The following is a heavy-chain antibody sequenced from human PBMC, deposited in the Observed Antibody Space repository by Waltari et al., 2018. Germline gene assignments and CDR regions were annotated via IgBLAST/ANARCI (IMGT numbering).Heavy chain of an antibody. V-gene: IGHV4-39*01. CDR3: ARPADYYDSSGYFAGGYYFDY. D-gene: IGHD3-22*01. Sequence: QLQLQESGPGLVKPSETLSLTCTVSGGSISSSSYYWGWIRQPPGKGLAWIGSIYYSGSTYYNPSLKSRVTISVDTSKNQFSLKLSSVTAADTAVYYCARPADYYDSSGYFAGGYYFDYWGQGTLVTVSS. CDR2: IYYSGST. CDR1: GGSISSSSYY. J-gene: IGHJ4*02.